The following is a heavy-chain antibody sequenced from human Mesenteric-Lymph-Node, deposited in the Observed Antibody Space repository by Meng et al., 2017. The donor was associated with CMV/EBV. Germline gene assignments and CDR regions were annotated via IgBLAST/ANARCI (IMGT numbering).Heavy chain of an antibody. V-gene: IGHV3-49*04. CDR1: GFTFGAYA. J-gene: IGHJ4*02. CDR3: TTFSIAAAGTYY. CDR2: IRSKAYGGTT. D-gene: IGHD6-13*01. Sequence: GGSLRLSCTASGFTFGAYAMSWVRQAPGKGLEWVGFIRSKAYGGTTEYAASVKGRFTISRDDSKSIAYLQMNSLKTEDTAVYYCTTFSIAAAGTYYWGQGTLVTVSS.